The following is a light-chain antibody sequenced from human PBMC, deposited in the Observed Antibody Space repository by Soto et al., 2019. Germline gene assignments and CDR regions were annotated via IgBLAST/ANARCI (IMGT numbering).Light chain of an antibody. J-gene: IGLJ2*01. V-gene: IGLV2-14*01. CDR2: DVS. CDR3: SSYTSSSLI. Sequence: QSALTQPASVSGSPGQSITISCTGTSSDVGGYNYVSWYQQHPGKAPKLMIYDVSTRPSGVSNRFSGSKSGNTAFLTISGLQAEDEADYYCSSYTSSSLIFGGGTKLTVL. CDR1: SSDVGGYNY.